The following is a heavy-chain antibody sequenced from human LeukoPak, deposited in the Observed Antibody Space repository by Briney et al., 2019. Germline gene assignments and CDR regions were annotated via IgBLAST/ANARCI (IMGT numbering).Heavy chain of an antibody. D-gene: IGHD1-1*01. J-gene: IGHJ4*02. V-gene: IGHV3-48*02. CDR2: ISYSSSTT. CDR3: ARSPGATWSFDY. Sequence: GGSLRLSCAASGFTFSSYSMNWVRQPPGKGLEWVSYISYSSSTTHYADSVKGRFAISRDNVKNSLYLQMNSLRDEDTAVYYCARSPGATWSFDYWGQGPLVTVSA. CDR1: GFTFSSYS.